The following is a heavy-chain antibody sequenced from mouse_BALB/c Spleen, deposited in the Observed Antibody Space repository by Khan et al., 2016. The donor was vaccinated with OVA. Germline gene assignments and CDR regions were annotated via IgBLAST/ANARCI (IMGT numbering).Heavy chain of an antibody. CDR1: GYTFSSYW. CDR2: ILPGRGNS. Sequence: VQLKQSGAELMKPGASVKISCKATGYTFSSYWIEWVKQRPGHGLEWIGEILPGRGNSNYNEKFKGKATFTADTSSNIAYMQLTSLTSEDSAVYYCARGAGTTSGFDYWGQGTSVTVSS. V-gene: IGHV1-9*01. J-gene: IGHJ4*01. CDR3: ARGAGTTSGFDY. D-gene: IGHD2-14*01.